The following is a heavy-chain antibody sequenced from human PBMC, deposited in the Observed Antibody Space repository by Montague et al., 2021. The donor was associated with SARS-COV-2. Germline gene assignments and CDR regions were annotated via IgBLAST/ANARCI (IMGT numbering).Heavy chain of an antibody. CDR2: IEYSGGT. V-gene: IGHV4-38-2*02. CDR3: ARDITLGMDV. Sequence: SETLSLTCIVSGYSISSGYYWGWVRQTPGKGLEWLGFIEYSGGTYYNPSLKTRVTMSLDTSKNQFSLKLTSVTAADTALYYCARDITLGMDVWGRGTTGTVSS. J-gene: IGHJ6*02. CDR1: GYSISSGYY.